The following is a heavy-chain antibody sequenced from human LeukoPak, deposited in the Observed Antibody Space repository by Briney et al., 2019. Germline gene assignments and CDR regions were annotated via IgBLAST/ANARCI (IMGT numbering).Heavy chain of an antibody. D-gene: IGHD3-10*01. J-gene: IGHJ3*02. V-gene: IGHV3-66*03. Sequence: QPGGSLRLSCAASGFTVSSNYMSWVRQAPGKGLEWVSVIYTSGGTYYADSVKGRFTISRDNSKNTLYLQMNSVRPEDTAVYYCAREGSGESWPTLDIWGQGTMVTVSS. CDR3: AREGSGESWPTLDI. CDR1: GFTVSSNY. CDR2: IYTSGGT.